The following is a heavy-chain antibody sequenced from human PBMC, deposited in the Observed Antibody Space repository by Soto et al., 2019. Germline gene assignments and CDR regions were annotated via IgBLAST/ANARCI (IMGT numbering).Heavy chain of an antibody. J-gene: IGHJ4*02. Sequence: TLSLTCTVSGGSISNAASSWSWIRHPPGKGLEWIGYIYPSGMPFYNPSLRSRVTISIDRSNDQFSLNLKSVTAADTAVYYCARERGGYGLFDSWGQGTLVTVSS. CDR1: GGSISNAASS. D-gene: IGHD5-18*01. V-gene: IGHV4-30-2*01. CDR3: ARERGGYGLFDS. CDR2: IYPSGMP.